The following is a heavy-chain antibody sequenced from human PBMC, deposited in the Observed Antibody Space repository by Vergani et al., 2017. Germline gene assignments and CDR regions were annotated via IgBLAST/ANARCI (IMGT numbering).Heavy chain of an antibody. J-gene: IGHJ5*02. V-gene: IGHV1-69*01. Sequence: QVQLVQSGAEVKKPGSTVKVSCKASGGTFSSYAISWVRQAPGQGLEWMGGIIPIFGTANYAQKFQGRVTITADESTSTAYMELSSLRSDDTAVYYCASRYCSSTSCFPYDWFDPWGQGTLVTVSS. CDR3: ASRYCSSTSCFPYDWFDP. CDR1: GGTFSSYA. CDR2: IIPIFGTA. D-gene: IGHD2-2*01.